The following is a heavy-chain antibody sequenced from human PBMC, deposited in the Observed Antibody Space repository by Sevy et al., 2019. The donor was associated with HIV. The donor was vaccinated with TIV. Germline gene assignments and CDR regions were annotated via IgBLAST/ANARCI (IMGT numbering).Heavy chain of an antibody. CDR2: INPNSGGT. J-gene: IGHJ4*02. Sequence: ASVKVSCKASGYTFTGYYMHWVRQAPGQGLEWMGRINPNSGGTNYAQKFQGRVTMTRDTSISTAYMELSRLRSDDTAGYYCGIDSSGYNFDYWGQGTLVTVSS. D-gene: IGHD3-22*01. CDR3: GIDSSGYNFDY. CDR1: GYTFTGYY. V-gene: IGHV1-2*06.